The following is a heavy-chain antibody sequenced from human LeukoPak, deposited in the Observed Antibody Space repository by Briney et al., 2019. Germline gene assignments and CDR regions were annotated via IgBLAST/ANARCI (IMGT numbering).Heavy chain of an antibody. J-gene: IGHJ6*02. D-gene: IGHD4-17*01. CDR3: AREMTTVITAAGDDYFWAMNV. V-gene: IGHV3-30*03. CDR2: ISYNGSNT. CDR1: GFPFRTFA. Sequence: RLGRSLRLPCVSPGFPFRTFAMPWVRPAPGKGLEWVAVISYNGSNTYYADSVKGRFTISRDNSKNTLYLEMNSLRTEETGVYYCAREMTTVITAAGDDYFWAMNVWGQGTPVTVSS.